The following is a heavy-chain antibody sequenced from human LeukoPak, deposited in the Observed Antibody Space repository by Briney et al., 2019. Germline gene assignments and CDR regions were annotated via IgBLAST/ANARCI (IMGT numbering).Heavy chain of an antibody. CDR1: GYSISSGYY. CDR3: ARHDCGDDVGWFDP. CDR2: IYHSGRT. Sequence: SETLSLTCAVSGYSISSGYYWGWIRQPPGKGLEWIGTIYHSGRTYYNPSLKSRLTISVDTSKSQFSLTLSSVTAASTAVYDWARHDCGDDVGWFDPWGQGTLVTVSS. V-gene: IGHV4-38-2*01. J-gene: IGHJ5*02. D-gene: IGHD4-17*01.